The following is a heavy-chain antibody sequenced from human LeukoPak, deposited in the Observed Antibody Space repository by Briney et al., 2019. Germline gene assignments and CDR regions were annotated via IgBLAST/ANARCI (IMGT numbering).Heavy chain of an antibody. D-gene: IGHD4-17*01. CDR3: VLVTTGS. V-gene: IGHV3-74*01. CDR2: INSDGSII. J-gene: IGHJ3*01. Sequence: GGSLRLSCAASGFTFSTYWMHWARQAPGKGLVWVLRINSDGSIIDYADSVKGRFTISRDNDKNALYLHMTSLRAEDTAVYYCVLVTTGSWGQGTMVTVS. CDR1: GFTFSTYW.